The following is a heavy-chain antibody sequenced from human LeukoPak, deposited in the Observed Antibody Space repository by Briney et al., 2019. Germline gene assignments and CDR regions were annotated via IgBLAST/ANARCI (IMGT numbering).Heavy chain of an antibody. Sequence: GGSLRLSCAASGITARTNYMSWVRQAPGKGLEGVSVISTDDSTYYTDRVTGRFSIFTDIHKHTQHLRMNSPRGDDTALYYCAGDWNGDHVIEYWGQGTLVTVSS. CDR1: GITARTNY. J-gene: IGHJ4*02. V-gene: IGHV3-66*01. CDR2: ISTDDST. D-gene: IGHD3-16*01. CDR3: AGDWNGDHVIEY.